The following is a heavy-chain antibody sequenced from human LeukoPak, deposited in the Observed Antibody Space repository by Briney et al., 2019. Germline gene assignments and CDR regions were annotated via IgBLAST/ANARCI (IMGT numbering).Heavy chain of an antibody. Sequence: ASEKVSCKASGYTFTNYALNWVRQAPGQGLEWMGWINTNTGNPTYAQGFTGRFVFSLDTSVSTAYLQISSLQPEDTAVYYCARLPRGSRAVYYFDYWGQGTLVTVSS. CDR1: GYTFTNYA. V-gene: IGHV7-4-1*02. J-gene: IGHJ4*02. CDR2: INTNTGNP. CDR3: ARLPRGSRAVYYFDY. D-gene: IGHD1-26*01.